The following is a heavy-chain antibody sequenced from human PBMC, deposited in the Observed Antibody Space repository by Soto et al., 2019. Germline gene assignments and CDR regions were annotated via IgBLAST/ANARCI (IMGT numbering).Heavy chain of an antibody. CDR2: ISGGGDST. V-gene: IGHV3-23*01. Sequence: EEQLLESGGGLVQPGGSLRLSCAASGFSFSSYGMSWVRQAPGKGLEWVSGISGGGDSTYYADSVKGRFTISRDKSKNTLYLQMHSLRAEDTAVYYCARGQDDYGDSDVWFDPWGQGTLVSVSS. CDR1: GFSFSSYG. J-gene: IGHJ5*02. D-gene: IGHD4-17*01. CDR3: ARGQDDYGDSDVWFDP.